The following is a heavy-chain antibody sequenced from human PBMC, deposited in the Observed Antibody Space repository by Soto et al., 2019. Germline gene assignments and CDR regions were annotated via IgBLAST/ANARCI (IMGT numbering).Heavy chain of an antibody. CDR3: ARESNHYQDFFQN. J-gene: IGHJ4*02. V-gene: IGHV1-3*01. D-gene: IGHD2-2*01. Sequence: ASVKVSCKTSGYPFPSFEVHWIRQAPGQRPEWMGGISNAGSANTKYSQKFQDRLTITGDTRATTVYMALSSLTSEDTATYYCARESNHYQDFFQNWGQGTQVTVSS. CDR1: GYPFPSFE. CDR2: ISNAGSANT.